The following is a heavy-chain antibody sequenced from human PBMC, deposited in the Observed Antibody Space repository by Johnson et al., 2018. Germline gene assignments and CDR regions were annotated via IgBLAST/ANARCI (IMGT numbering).Heavy chain of an antibody. D-gene: IGHD3-22*01. Sequence: QVQLVESGAEVKKPGSSVKVSCKASGGTFSSYAISWVRQAPGQGLEWMGGIIPIFGTANYAQKFQGRVTITADESTGTAYMEVSSLRSEDTAVYYCAGVHKRLLLLGALDIWGQGTIVTVSS. V-gene: IGHV1-69*01. J-gene: IGHJ3*02. CDR2: IIPIFGTA. CDR1: GGTFSSYA. CDR3: AGVHKRLLLLGALDI.